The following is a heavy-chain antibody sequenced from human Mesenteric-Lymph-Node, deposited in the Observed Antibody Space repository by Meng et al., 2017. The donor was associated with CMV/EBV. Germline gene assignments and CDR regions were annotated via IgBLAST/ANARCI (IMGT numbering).Heavy chain of an antibody. J-gene: IGHJ3*02. CDR3: AEYCSISSCYRRAFDI. D-gene: IGHD2-2*01. CDR2: INHSGST. V-gene: IGHV4-34*01. Sequence: GSLRLSCAVYGGSFSGYYWSWIRQPPGKGLEWIGEINHSGSTNYNPSLKSRVTISVDTSKNQFSLRLSSVTAADTAMYYCAEYCSISSCYRRAFDIWGQGTMVTVSS. CDR1: GGSFSGYY.